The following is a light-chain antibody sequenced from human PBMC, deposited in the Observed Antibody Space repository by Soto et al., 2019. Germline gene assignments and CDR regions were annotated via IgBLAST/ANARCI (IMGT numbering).Light chain of an antibody. Sequence: DIQMTQSPSTLSASVGDRVTITCRASQTITTWLAWYQQKPGKAPKLLIYDASTLENGVPSRFSGSGFGTEFSLTISSLQPDDSATYYCQQYDSYSWTFGQGTKVDIK. CDR1: QTITTW. J-gene: IGKJ1*01. CDR2: DAS. CDR3: QQYDSYSWT. V-gene: IGKV1-5*01.